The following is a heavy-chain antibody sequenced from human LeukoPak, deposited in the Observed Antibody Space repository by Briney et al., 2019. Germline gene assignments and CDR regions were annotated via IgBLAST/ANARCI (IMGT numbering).Heavy chain of an antibody. J-gene: IGHJ4*02. CDR3: VRVVSSGYFDY. V-gene: IGHV1-18*04. D-gene: IGHD3-22*01. Sequence: ASVKVSCKASGYTFTGYYLHWVRQAPGQGLEWMGWISAYNGNTNYAQKLQGRVTMTTDTSTSTAYMELRSLRSDDTAVYYCVRVVSSGYFDYWGQGTLVTVSS. CDR1: GYTFTGYY. CDR2: ISAYNGNT.